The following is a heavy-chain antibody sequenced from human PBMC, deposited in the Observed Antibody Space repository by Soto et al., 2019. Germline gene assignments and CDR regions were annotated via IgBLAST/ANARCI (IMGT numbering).Heavy chain of an antibody. CDR3: VREGVYKDSGGYYQYNWFDP. Sequence: QVQLMESGGGLVQPGGSLRLSCPASGFTFSDYYMSWIRQAPGKGLEWISYIRSSGITIHYADSVKGRFTISRDNAKNSLYLQMNSLRVEDTAVYYCVREGVYKDSGGYYQYNWFDPWGPGTLVTVSS. CDR2: IRSSGITI. CDR1: GFTFSDYY. V-gene: IGHV3-11*01. D-gene: IGHD3-22*01. J-gene: IGHJ5*02.